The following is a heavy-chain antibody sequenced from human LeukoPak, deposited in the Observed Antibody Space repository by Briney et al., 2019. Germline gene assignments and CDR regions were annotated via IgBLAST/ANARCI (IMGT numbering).Heavy chain of an antibody. V-gene: IGHV3-9*01. Sequence: PGGSLRLSCAASGFTFDDYAMHWVRQAPGKGLEWVSGISWNGGSIGYAESVKGRFTISRDNAKNSLYLQMNSLRAEDTALYYCARDRDYGDLGALDYWGQGTLVTVSS. CDR1: GFTFDDYA. CDR2: ISWNGGSI. J-gene: IGHJ4*02. D-gene: IGHD4-17*01. CDR3: ARDRDYGDLGALDY.